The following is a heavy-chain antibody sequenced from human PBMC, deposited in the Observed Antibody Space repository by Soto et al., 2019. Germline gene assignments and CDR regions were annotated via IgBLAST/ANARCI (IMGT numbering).Heavy chain of an antibody. Sequence: PGGSLRLSCAVSAFLLSDYAMNWVRQAPGKGLEWVANINRRGSDAHYVDSVRGRFTISRDNAKNSLYLQMNSLRAEDTAVYFCLRGTPTPGLDYWGQGTLVTVSS. V-gene: IGHV3-7*03. CDR2: INRRGSDA. D-gene: IGHD1-7*01. CDR3: LRGTPTPGLDY. CDR1: AFLLSDYA. J-gene: IGHJ4*02.